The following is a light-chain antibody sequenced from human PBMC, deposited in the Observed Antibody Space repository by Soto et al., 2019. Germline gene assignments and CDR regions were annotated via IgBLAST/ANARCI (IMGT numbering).Light chain of an antibody. CDR3: QSYDSSLSGWV. Sequence: QSVLTQPPSVSGAPGQRVTISCTGSSSNIGAGYDVHWYQQLPGTAPKLLIYGNSNRPSGVPDRFSGSKSGTSASLAITGLQVEDEAGYYCQSYDSSLSGWVFGGGTKLTVL. J-gene: IGLJ3*02. CDR2: GNS. CDR1: SSNIGAGYD. V-gene: IGLV1-40*01.